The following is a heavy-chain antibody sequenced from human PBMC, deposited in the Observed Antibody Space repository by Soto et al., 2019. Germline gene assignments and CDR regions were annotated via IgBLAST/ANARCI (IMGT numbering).Heavy chain of an antibody. CDR1: GGSFSGYY. J-gene: IGHJ6*02. D-gene: IGHD3-3*01. Sequence: ASETLSLTCAVYGGSFSGYYWSWIRQPPGKGLEWIGEINHSGSTNYNPSLKSRVTISVDTSKNQFSLKLSSVTAADTAVYYCARGPAYDFWSGSNPHYYYYYGMDVWGQGTTVTVSS. CDR2: INHSGST. V-gene: IGHV4-34*01. CDR3: ARGPAYDFWSGSNPHYYYYYGMDV.